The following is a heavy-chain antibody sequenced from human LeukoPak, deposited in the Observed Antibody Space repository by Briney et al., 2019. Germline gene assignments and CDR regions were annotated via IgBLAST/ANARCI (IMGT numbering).Heavy chain of an antibody. V-gene: IGHV4-39*01. CDR2: IYYSGST. J-gene: IGHJ4*02. CDR1: GGSISSSSYY. CDR3: ARHKISVAGTRDFDY. D-gene: IGHD6-19*01. Sequence: SETLSLTCTVSGGSISSSSYYWGWIRQPPGKGLEWIGSIYYSGSTYYNPSLKSRVTISVDTSKNQFTLKLSSVTAADTAVYYCARHKISVAGTRDFDYWGQGTLVTVSS.